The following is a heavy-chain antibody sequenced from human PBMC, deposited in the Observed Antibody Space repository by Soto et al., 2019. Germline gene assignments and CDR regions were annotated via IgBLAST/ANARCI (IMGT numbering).Heavy chain of an antibody. V-gene: IGHV3-30*03. J-gene: IGHJ3*02. Sequence: QVQLVESGGGVVQPGRSLRLSCAASGLTFSTCGMHWVRQAPGKGLEWVAVISYDGNNKYSADTVKGRFTISRDNSKNTVYLQMNSLRPEDTAVYYCVADYVATDTFGIWGQGTMVTVSS. CDR3: VADYVATDTFGI. CDR1: GLTFSTCG. CDR2: ISYDGNNK. D-gene: IGHD3-10*02.